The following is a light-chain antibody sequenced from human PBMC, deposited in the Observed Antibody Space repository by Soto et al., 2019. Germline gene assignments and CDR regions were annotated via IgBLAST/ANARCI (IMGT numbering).Light chain of an antibody. J-gene: IGKJ3*01. Sequence: EIVLTQSPATLSVSPGERATLSCRASQSVTSNLAWYQQKPGQAPRLLIYGASTWATGIPARFSGSGSGTEVTLLISSLLSEDVSVYYCRQYSNWSPFTFGPGTKVDIK. CDR3: RQYSNWSPFT. CDR2: GAS. CDR1: QSVTSN. V-gene: IGKV3-15*01.